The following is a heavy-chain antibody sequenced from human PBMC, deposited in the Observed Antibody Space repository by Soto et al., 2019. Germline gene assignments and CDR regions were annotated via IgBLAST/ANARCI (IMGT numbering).Heavy chain of an antibody. D-gene: IGHD3-10*01. V-gene: IGHV1-18*01. CDR1: GYTFTSYG. Sequence: ASVKVSCKASGYTFTSYGISWVRQAHGQGLEWMGWIIPINGITNYAQKFQGRVTITADTSTSTAYMELSSLRSEDTAVYYCARYGSGSYYYFDYWGQGTLVTVSS. CDR3: ARYGSGSYYYFDY. J-gene: IGHJ4*02. CDR2: IIPINGIT.